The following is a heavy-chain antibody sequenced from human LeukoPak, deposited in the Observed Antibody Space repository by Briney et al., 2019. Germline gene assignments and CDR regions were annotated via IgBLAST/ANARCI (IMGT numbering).Heavy chain of an antibody. CDR2: ISGSGGST. CDR3: ARVSLSSGCLSN. Sequence: PGGSLRLSCAASGFTFSSYAMSWVRRAPGKGLEWVSAISGSGGSTYYADSVKGRFTISRDNSKNTLYLQMNGLRAEDTAVYYCARVSLSSGCLSNWGQGTLVTVSS. V-gene: IGHV3-23*01. D-gene: IGHD6-19*01. J-gene: IGHJ4*02. CDR1: GFTFSSYA.